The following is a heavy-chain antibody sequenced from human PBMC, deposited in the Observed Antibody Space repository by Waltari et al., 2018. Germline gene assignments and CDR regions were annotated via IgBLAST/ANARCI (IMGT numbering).Heavy chain of an antibody. CDR2: IYGGSGST. J-gene: IGHJ4*02. CDR3: ASRRASATFFDY. V-gene: IGHV4-59*11. CDR1: GGSISSHY. D-gene: IGHD6-13*01. Sequence: QVQLQESGPGLVKPSETLSLTCAVSGGSISSHYWSWIRQSPGKGLEWIGYIYGGSGSTSYNPSLKSRVTISTDTSNDQFSLKLSSVTAADTAVYYCASRRASATFFDYWGQGVLVTVSS.